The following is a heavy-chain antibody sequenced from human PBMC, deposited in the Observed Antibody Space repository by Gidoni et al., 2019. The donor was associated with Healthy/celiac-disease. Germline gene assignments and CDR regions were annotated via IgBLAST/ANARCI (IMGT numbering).Heavy chain of an antibody. CDR1: GCSLSSGGSY. CDR2: IDYSGST. V-gene: IGHV4-31*03. CDR3: ARDEGETAEYFQH. J-gene: IGHJ1*01. Sequence: QVQLQESCPGLVKPSQTLSLTCTFSGCSLSSGGSYCSWIRQHTGKGLEWIGYIDYSGSTYYNPSLKSRVTISVDTSKNQFSLKLSSVTAADTAVYYCARDEGETAEYFQHWGQGTLVTVSS.